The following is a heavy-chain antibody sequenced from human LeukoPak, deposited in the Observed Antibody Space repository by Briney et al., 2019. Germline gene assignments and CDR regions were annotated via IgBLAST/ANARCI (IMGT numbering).Heavy chain of an antibody. J-gene: IGHJ4*02. D-gene: IGHD2-15*01. CDR3: ARTNYNSVTTPNYFAY. Sequence: GGSLRLSCVASGFTFSTYTLHWVRQAPGKGLEYVSAISSNGGSTYYADSVKGRFTISRDNSKNTLYLQMGSLRDEDMAVYYCARTNYNSVTTPNYFAYWGQGTLVTVSS. CDR2: ISSNGGST. CDR1: GFTFSTYT. V-gene: IGHV3-64*02.